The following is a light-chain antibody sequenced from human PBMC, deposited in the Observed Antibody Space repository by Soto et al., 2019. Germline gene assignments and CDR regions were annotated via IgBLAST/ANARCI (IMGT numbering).Light chain of an antibody. CDR2: DAS. CDR3: QQYHRSSIT. CDR1: QSISSW. Sequence: DIQLTQSPSTLSASVGDRVTITCRASQSISSWLAWYQQKPGKAPKLLIYDASSLESGVPSRFSGSGSGTEFTLTISSRQDDDVSTEYCQQYHRSSITFGQGTRLEIK. V-gene: IGKV1-5*01. J-gene: IGKJ5*01.